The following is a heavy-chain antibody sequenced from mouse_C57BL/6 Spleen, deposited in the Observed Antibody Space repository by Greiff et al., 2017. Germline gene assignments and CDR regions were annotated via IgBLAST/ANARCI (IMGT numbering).Heavy chain of an antibody. Sequence: QVQLQQPGAELVRPGSSVKLSCKASGYTFTSYWMHWVKQRPIQGLEWIGNIDPSDSETHYNQKFKDKATLTVDKSSSTAYRQLSSLTSEDSSVYYCARWRSNYSYAMDYWGQGTSVTVSS. J-gene: IGHJ4*01. V-gene: IGHV1-52*01. CDR1: GYTFTSYW. D-gene: IGHD2-5*01. CDR2: IDPSDSET. CDR3: ARWRSNYSYAMDY.